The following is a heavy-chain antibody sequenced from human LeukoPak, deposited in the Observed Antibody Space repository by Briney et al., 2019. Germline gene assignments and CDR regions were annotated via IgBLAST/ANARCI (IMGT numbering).Heavy chain of an antibody. J-gene: IGHJ6*02. CDR3: ARDLEQLVPGYYYGMDV. Sequence: GGSLRLSCAASGFTFSSYWMHWVRQAPGKGLVWVSRINSDGSSTSYADSVKGRFTFSRDNAKNTLYLQMNSLRAEDTAVYYCARDLEQLVPGYYYGMDVWGQGTTVTVSS. CDR1: GFTFSSYW. CDR2: INSDGSST. V-gene: IGHV3-74*01. D-gene: IGHD6-13*01.